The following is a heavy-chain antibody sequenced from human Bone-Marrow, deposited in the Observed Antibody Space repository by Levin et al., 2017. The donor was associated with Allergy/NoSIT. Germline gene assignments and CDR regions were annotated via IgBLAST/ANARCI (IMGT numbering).Heavy chain of an antibody. CDR2: IDSRSTDT. V-gene: IGHV3-48*01. J-gene: IGHJ4*02. CDR1: GFTFSSYS. D-gene: IGHD3-10*01. CDR3: AGESVTVLREVGGGDY. Sequence: GESLKISCAASGFTFSSYSMNWVRQAPGKGLEWVSYIDSRSTDTQYADSVKGRFTISRDNAKNSLYLQMNSLRAEDTAVYYCAGESVTVLREVGGGDYWGQGTLVTVSS.